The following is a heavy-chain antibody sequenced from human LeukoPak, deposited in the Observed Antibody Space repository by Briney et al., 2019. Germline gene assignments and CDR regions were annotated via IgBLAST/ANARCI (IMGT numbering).Heavy chain of an antibody. D-gene: IGHD3-22*01. J-gene: IGHJ4*02. V-gene: IGHV4-34*01. CDR2: MYHSGST. CDR3: ARAYYYDSSGYLDY. CDR1: GGSFSGYY. Sequence: PSETLSLTCAVYGGSFSGYYWGWIRQPPGKGLEWIGSMYHSGSTYYNPSLKSRVTISVDTSKNQFSLKLSSVTAADTAVYYCARAYYYDSSGYLDYWGQGTLVTVSS.